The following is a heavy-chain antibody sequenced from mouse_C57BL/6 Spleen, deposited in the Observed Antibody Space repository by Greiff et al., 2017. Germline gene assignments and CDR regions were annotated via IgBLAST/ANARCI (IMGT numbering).Heavy chain of an antibody. V-gene: IGHV3-6*01. J-gene: IGHJ3*01. CDR2: ISYDGSN. D-gene: IGHD4-1*01. CDR1: GYSITSGYY. CDR3: ARRDWVFAY. Sequence: ESGPGLVKPSQSLSLTCSVTGYSITSGYYWNWIRQFPGNKLEWMGYISYDGSNNYNPSLKNRISITRDTSKNQFFLKLNSVTTEDTATYYCARRDWVFAYWGQGTLVTVSA.